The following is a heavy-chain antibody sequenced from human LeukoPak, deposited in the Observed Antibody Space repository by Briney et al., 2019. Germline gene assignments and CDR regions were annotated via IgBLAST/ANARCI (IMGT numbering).Heavy chain of an antibody. J-gene: IGHJ6*04. Sequence: SETLSLTCAVYGGSFSGYYWSWIRQPPGKGLEWIGEINHSGSTNYNPSLKSRVTISVDTSKNQFSLKLSSVTAADTAVYYCARGLYYYYGSRSPVWGKGTTVTVSS. V-gene: IGHV4-34*01. CDR2: INHSGST. CDR3: ARGLYYYYGSRSPV. CDR1: GGSFSGYY. D-gene: IGHD3-10*01.